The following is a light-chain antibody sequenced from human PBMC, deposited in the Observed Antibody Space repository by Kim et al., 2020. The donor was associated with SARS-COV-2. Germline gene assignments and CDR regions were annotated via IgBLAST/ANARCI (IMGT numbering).Light chain of an antibody. CDR2: AAS. CDR1: QDISNY. Sequence: DIQMTQSPSSVSASVGDNVTISCRASQDISNYLAWHQQKFGKAPKSLIYAASTLLNGVPSRFSGTGSGTDFTLTITSLQPEDFATYYCQHYMTYPYTFGQGTKLEI. V-gene: IGKV1-16*01. J-gene: IGKJ2*01. CDR3: QHYMTYPYT.